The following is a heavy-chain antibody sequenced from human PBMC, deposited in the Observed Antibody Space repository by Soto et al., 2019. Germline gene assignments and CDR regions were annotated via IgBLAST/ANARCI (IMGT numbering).Heavy chain of an antibody. CDR3: ARDLIAARRVQYGMDV. CDR2: IIPIFGTA. J-gene: IGHJ6*02. CDR1: GGTFSSYA. Sequence: ASVKVSCKASGGTFSSYAISWVRQAPGQGLEWMGGIIPIFGTANYAQKFQGRVTITADESTSTAYMELSSLRSEDTAVYYCARDLIAARRVQYGMDVWGQGTTVTVYS. D-gene: IGHD6-6*01. V-gene: IGHV1-69*13.